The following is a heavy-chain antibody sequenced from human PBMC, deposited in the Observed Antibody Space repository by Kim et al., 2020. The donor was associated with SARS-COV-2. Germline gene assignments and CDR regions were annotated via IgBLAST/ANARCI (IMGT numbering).Heavy chain of an antibody. CDR2: IDTNTGTP. Sequence: ASVKVSCKAFGYTFSKYGLNWVRQAPGQGLEWMGWIDTNTGTPAHAQAFRGRFVFSFDTSVSTAYLQINSLKAEDTAVYYCAREDAIPGAIKTNWLDPWGQGTLVTVPS. CDR1: GYTFSKYG. V-gene: IGHV7-4-1*02. J-gene: IGHJ5*02. D-gene: IGHD2-2*02. CDR3: AREDAIPGAIKTNWLDP.